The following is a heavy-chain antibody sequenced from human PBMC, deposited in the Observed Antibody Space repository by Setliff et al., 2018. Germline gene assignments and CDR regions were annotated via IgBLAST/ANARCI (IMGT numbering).Heavy chain of an antibody. CDR2: ISHSGAT. D-gene: IGHD3-22*01. Sequence: SETLSLTCTVSGDSMSDHHWSWVRQSPGKGLDWIGYISHSGATKYNPSLKSRVAISIDVSKKQFSLELNSVTLADTAKYYCARLKYYNSGTYWGNWDYYSGMDVWGKGTTVTVSS. CDR3: ARLKYYNSGTYWGNWDYYSGMDV. CDR1: GDSMSDHH. J-gene: IGHJ6*04. V-gene: IGHV4-59*11.